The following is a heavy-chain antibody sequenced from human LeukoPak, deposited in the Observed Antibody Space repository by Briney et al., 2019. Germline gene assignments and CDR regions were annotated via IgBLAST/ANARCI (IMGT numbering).Heavy chain of an antibody. CDR2: INEDGSAQ. D-gene: IGHD3-22*01. J-gene: IGHJ4*02. CDR1: GFTFSRSW. Sequence: PGGSLRLSCAGSGFTFSRSWVTWVRQAPGKGLEWVANINEDGSAQYYVDSVKGRFTISRDNPKSTLYLEMNSLRAEDTAIYYCARDAGYDRFDYWGQGTLVAVSS. CDR3: ARDAGYDRFDY. V-gene: IGHV3-7*05.